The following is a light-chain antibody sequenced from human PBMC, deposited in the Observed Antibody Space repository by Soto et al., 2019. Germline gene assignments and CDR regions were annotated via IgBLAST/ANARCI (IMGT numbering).Light chain of an antibody. Sequence: EIVLTQSPATLSLSTRERATLSSRASENVRTFVDWYQQRPGHAPRLLIYEASSRATGVPARFSGSGSGTDFTLTISSLEPEFVAIYYCQTRGNWPHFGQGTRLEIK. CDR2: EAS. J-gene: IGKJ5*01. CDR3: QTRGNWPH. V-gene: IGKV3-11*01. CDR1: ENVRTF.